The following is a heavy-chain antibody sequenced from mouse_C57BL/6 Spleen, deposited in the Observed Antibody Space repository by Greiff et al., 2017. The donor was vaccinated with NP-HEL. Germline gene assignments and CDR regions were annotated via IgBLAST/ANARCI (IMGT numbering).Heavy chain of an antibody. Sequence: VQGEESGAELMKPGASVKLSCKATGYTFTGYWIEWVKQRPGHGLEWIGEILPGSGSTNYNEKFKGKATFTQDTSSNTAYMQLSSLTTEDSAIYYWARSSSIVTTYYVDYWGQGTTLTVSS. CDR3: ARSSSIVTTYYVDY. D-gene: IGHD2-5*01. CDR2: ILPGSGST. V-gene: IGHV1-9*01. J-gene: IGHJ2*01. CDR1: GYTFTGYW.